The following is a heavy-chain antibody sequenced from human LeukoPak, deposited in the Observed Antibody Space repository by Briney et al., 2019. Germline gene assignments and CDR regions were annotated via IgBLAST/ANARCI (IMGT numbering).Heavy chain of an antibody. V-gene: IGHV1-46*02. CDR2: INPSGGST. J-gene: IGHJ5*02. CDR3: ARGPPTWVSDTSKRALFDP. D-gene: IGHD2-2*01. CDR1: GYTLNTYY. Sequence: GASLKLSCRASGYTLNTYYIHWVRQAPGQGLEWMGIINPSGGSTDYAQKFQGRVTVTRDTSTSTVFMELSSLRSEDTAVYFCARGPPTWVSDTSKRALFDPWGQGSRVTVSS.